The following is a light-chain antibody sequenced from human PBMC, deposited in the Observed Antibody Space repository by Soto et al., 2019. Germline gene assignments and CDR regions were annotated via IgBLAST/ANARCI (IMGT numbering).Light chain of an antibody. V-gene: IGKV1-5*03. Sequence: DLHMTQSPSTLSASVGDRVTITCRASQSISIWLAWYQQKPGRAPNLLIYGTSSLESGVPSRFSGSGSATEFTLTISSLQPDDFATYYCQHYNDYSWTFGQGTKVEIK. CDR1: QSISIW. CDR2: GTS. J-gene: IGKJ1*01. CDR3: QHYNDYSWT.